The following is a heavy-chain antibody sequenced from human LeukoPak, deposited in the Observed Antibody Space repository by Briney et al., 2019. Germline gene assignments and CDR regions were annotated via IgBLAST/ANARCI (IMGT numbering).Heavy chain of an antibody. CDR3: GRSWERFDWLSPFDY. V-gene: IGHV4-38-2*02. CDR1: GYSISSRHF. J-gene: IGHJ4*02. Sequence: PSETLSLTCSVSGYSISSRHFWGWIRQSPGKGLEWIGSIFHSGSTYHNPSLKSRVTISVDTSKNEFSLKLTSVTAADTAVYYCGRSWERFDWLSPFDYWGQGTLVTVSS. D-gene: IGHD3-9*01. CDR2: IFHSGST.